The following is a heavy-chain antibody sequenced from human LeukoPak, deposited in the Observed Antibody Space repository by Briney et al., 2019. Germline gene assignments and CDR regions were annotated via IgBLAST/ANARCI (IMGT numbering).Heavy chain of an antibody. V-gene: IGHV1-69*13. CDR2: IIPIFGTT. CDR3: ARARSLWSGYFYDAFDI. J-gene: IGHJ3*02. Sequence: SVKVSCKASGYTFTSYGISWVRQAPGQGLEWMGGIIPIFGTTNYAQKFQGRVTITADESTTTAYMELSSLRSEDTAVYYCARARSLWSGYFYDAFDIWGQGTIVTVSS. D-gene: IGHD3-3*01. CDR1: GYTFTSYG.